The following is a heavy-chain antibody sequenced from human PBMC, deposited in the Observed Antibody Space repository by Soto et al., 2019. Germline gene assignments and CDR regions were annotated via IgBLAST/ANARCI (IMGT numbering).Heavy chain of an antibody. J-gene: IGHJ5*02. V-gene: IGHV3-30-3*01. D-gene: IGHD6-13*01. Sequence: GGSLRLSCAASGFTFSSYAMHWVRQAPGKGLEWVAVISYDGSNKYYADSVKGRFTISRDNSKNTLYLQMNSLRAEDTAVYYCARDASYVAEVAAAQTQFNWFDPWGQGTLVTVSS. CDR1: GFTFSSYA. CDR3: ARDASYVAEVAAAQTQFNWFDP. CDR2: ISYDGSNK.